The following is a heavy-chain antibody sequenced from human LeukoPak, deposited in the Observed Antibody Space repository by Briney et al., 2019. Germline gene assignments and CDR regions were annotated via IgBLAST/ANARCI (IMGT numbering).Heavy chain of an antibody. J-gene: IGHJ4*02. CDR3: ATYYDILTGTVFDY. V-gene: IGHV1-2*02. D-gene: IGHD3-9*01. Sequence: ASVKVSCKASGYTFTGYYMHWVRRAPGQGLEWMGWINPNSGGTNYAQKFQGRVTMTRDTSISTAYMELSRLRSDDTAVYYCATYYDILTGTVFDYWGQGTLVTVSS. CDR2: INPNSGGT. CDR1: GYTFTGYY.